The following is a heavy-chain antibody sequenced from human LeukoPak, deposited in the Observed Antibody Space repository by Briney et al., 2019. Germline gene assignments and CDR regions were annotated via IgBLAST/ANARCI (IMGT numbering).Heavy chain of an antibody. Sequence: ASVKVSCKASGYTFTNYHINWVRQAPGQGLEWMGWINTNTGNPTYAQGFTGRFVFSLDTSVSTAYLQISSLKAEDTAVYYCASSRDFWSGLYFDYWGQGTLVTVSS. CDR3: ASSRDFWSGLYFDY. V-gene: IGHV7-4-1*02. J-gene: IGHJ4*02. CDR2: INTNTGNP. D-gene: IGHD3-3*01. CDR1: GYTFTNYH.